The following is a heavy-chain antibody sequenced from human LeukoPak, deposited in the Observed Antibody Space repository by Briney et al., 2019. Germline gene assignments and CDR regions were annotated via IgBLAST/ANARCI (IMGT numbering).Heavy chain of an antibody. D-gene: IGHD1-7*01. CDR3: ARGELFDP. CDR1: GGSFSGYY. J-gene: IGHJ5*02. CDR2: INHSGST. Sequence: PSETLSLTCAVHGGSFSGYYWSWIRQPPGKGLEWIGEINHSGSTNYNPSLKSRVTISVDTSKNQFSLKLSSVTAADTAVYYCARGELFDPWGQGTLVTVSS. V-gene: IGHV4-34*01.